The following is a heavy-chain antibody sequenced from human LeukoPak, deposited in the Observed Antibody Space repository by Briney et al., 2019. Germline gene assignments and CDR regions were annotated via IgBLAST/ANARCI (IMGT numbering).Heavy chain of an antibody. D-gene: IGHD2-15*01. V-gene: IGHV1-2*02. CDR1: GYTFTGYY. Sequence: ASVKVSCKASGYTFTGYYMHWVRQAPGQGLEWMGWISPNSGGTNYAQQFQGRVTMTMDTSISTAYMELSRLRSDDTAVYYCARDQRYCSGGSCYPDWFDPWGQGTLVTVSS. J-gene: IGHJ5*02. CDR3: ARDQRYCSGGSCYPDWFDP. CDR2: ISPNSGGT.